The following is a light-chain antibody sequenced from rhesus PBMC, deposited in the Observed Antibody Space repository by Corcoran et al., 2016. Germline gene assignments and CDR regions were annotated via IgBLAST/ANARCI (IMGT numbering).Light chain of an antibody. J-gene: IGKJ1*01. V-gene: IGKV1-74*01. CDR3: QHGYGTPWT. CDR2: KAS. CDR1: ENVNNY. Sequence: DIQMTQSPSSLSTSVGDRVTITCRASENVNNYLNWYQQKPGKAPKLRIYKASTLQSGVLSRSSDSGSGTDYTFTISILQPEDVATYYCQHGYGTPWTFGQGTKVEIK.